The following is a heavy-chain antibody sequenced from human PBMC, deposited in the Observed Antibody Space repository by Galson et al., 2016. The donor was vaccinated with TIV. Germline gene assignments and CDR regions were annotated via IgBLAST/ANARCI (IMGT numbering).Heavy chain of an antibody. D-gene: IGHD4-17*01. J-gene: IGHJ6*03. Sequence: SVKVSCKASGGSFTSYAISWVRQAPGQGLEWMGAIVPMFGISTYAQKFQGRVTITADESTSTAYMEPSSLRSQDTAVYYWARGGWSGDPGDYHYYYMDVWGKGTTVTVSS. CDR2: IVPMFGIS. CDR3: ARGGWSGDPGDYHYYYMDV. CDR1: GGSFTSYA. V-gene: IGHV1-69*13.